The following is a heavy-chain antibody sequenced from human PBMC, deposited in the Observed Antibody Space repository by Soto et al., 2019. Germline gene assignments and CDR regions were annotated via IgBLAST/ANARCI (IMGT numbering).Heavy chain of an antibody. D-gene: IGHD2-15*01. CDR1: GGTFSSYA. CDR3: ARACSGGSCYSGIRNYYHGMDV. J-gene: IGHJ6*02. V-gene: IGHV1-69*06. CDR2: IIPIFGTA. Sequence: QVQLVQSGAEVKKPGSSVKVSCKASGGTFSSYAISWVRQAPGQGLEWMGGIIPIFGTANYAQKFQGRVTITADKSTSTAYMELSSLRSEDTAVYYCARACSGGSCYSGIRNYYHGMDVWGQGTTVTVSS.